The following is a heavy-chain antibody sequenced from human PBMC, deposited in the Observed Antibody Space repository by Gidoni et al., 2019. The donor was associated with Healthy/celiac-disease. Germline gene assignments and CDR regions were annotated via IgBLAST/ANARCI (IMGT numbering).Heavy chain of an antibody. J-gene: IGHJ2*01. CDR3: ARKRGDGYNFSPRYFDL. D-gene: IGHD5-12*01. V-gene: IGHV4-31*03. Sequence: QVQLQESGPGLVKPSQTLSLTCTVSGRSLSSGGYYWSWIRQHPGKGLAWIGYIYYSGSTYYNPSLKSRVTISVDTSKNQFSLKLSSVTAADTAVYYCARKRGDGYNFSPRYFDLWGRGTLVTVSS. CDR1: GRSLSSGGYY. CDR2: IYYSGST.